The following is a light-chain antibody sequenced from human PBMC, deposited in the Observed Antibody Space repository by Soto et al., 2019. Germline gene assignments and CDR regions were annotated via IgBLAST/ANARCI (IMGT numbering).Light chain of an antibody. CDR2: TNT. CDR1: SSNFGAGYD. J-gene: IGLJ1*01. Sequence: QSVLTQPPSGSGAPGQRVTISCTGGSSNFGAGYDVHWYQQLPGTAPKLLIYTNTNRPSGVPDRFSGSKSGTSASLAITGLQAEDEAYYYCQSYDSSLSRYVLGAGTKVIVL. CDR3: QSYDSSLSRYV. V-gene: IGLV1-40*01.